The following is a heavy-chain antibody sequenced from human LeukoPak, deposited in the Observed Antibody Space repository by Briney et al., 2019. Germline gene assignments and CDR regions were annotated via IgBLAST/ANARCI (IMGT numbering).Heavy chain of an antibody. V-gene: IGHV4-39*01. CDR1: GGSISSSSFY. J-gene: IGHJ4*02. CDR3: ARHRDHYGSGYHFDY. CDR2: IYYSGNT. Sequence: SETLSLTCTVSGGSISSSSFYWGWIRQPPGKGLEWIGSIYYSGNTYYNPSLKGRVTISADTSRNQFSLKLSSVTAADTAVFYCARHRDHYGSGYHFDYWGQGTLVTVSS. D-gene: IGHD3-10*01.